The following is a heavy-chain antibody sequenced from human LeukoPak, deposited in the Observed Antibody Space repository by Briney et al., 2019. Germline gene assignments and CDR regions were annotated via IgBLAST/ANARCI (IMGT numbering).Heavy chain of an antibody. CDR3: AGGNYDFWSGYYSHFDY. CDR2: IYYSGST. Sequence: PSQTLSLTCTVSGGSISSGDYYWSWIRQPPGKGLEWIGYIYYSGSTYYNPSLKSRVTISVDTSKNQFSLKLSSVTAADTAVYYCAGGNYDFWSGYYSHFDYWGQGTLVTVSS. D-gene: IGHD3-3*01. CDR1: GGSISSGDYY. V-gene: IGHV4-30-4*08. J-gene: IGHJ4*02.